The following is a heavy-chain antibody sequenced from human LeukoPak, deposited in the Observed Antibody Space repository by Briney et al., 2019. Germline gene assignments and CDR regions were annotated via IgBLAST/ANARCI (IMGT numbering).Heavy chain of an antibody. D-gene: IGHD2-2*01. CDR3: ARDNNEDIVVVPAAMVLGY. Sequence: GRSLRLSCAASGFTFSSYAMHWVRQAPGKGLEWVAVISYDGGHKYYADSVKGRFTISRDNSKNTLYLQMNSLRAEDTAVYYCARDNNEDIVVVPAAMVLGYWGQGTLVTVSS. CDR1: GFTFSSYA. V-gene: IGHV3-30-3*01. J-gene: IGHJ4*02. CDR2: ISYDGGHK.